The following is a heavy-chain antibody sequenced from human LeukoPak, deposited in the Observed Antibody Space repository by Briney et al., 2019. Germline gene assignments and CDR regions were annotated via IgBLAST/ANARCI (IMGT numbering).Heavy chain of an antibody. V-gene: IGHV3-7*01. CDR3: ARSHPDWYFDY. D-gene: IGHD3-9*01. CDR1: GFTFSSYW. J-gene: IGHJ4*02. Sequence: GGSLRLSCAASGFTFSSYWMSWVRQAPGKGLEWVANIKQDGSEKYYVDSVKGRFTISRDNAKNSLYLQMNSMRAEDTAVYYCARSHPDWYFDYWGQGTLVTVSS. CDR2: IKQDGSEK.